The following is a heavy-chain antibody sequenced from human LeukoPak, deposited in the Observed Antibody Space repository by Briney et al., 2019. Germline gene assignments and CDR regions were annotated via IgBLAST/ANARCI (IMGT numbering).Heavy chain of an antibody. CDR3: ATWSNAWEFDY. J-gene: IGHJ4*02. V-gene: IGHV3-7*05. CDR1: GFTFSSSW. D-gene: IGHD1-26*01. CDR2: INEDGSDK. Sequence: GGSLRLSCAASGFTFSSSWMTWVRQAPGKGLEWVAHINEDGSDKYYVDSVTGRFSISRHNTKNSLYLQMSSLRAEDTAVYFCATWSNAWEFDYWGQGTLVSVSS.